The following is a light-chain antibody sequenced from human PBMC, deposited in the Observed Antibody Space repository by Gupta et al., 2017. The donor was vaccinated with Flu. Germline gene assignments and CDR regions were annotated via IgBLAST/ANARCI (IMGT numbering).Light chain of an antibody. CDR1: QSVGSK. V-gene: IGKV3-15*01. Sequence: ERATRSCRASQSVGSKLAWYQQKPGQVPRLLIHGASTRATGTPARFSVSGSGTEFTLSISSLQSEDFAVYYCQQYNDWTLYTFGQGTKLEIK. CDR3: QQYNDWTLYT. J-gene: IGKJ2*01. CDR2: GAS.